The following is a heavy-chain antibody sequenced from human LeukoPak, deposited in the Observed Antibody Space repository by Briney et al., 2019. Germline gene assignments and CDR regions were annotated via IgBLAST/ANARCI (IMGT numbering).Heavy chain of an antibody. CDR3: AKNSVRSGYYYGY. CDR1: GFTFSAYA. Sequence: PGGSLRLSCAASGFTFSAYAMSWVRQAPGKGLEWVSSISSSGGSTYYADSVKGRFTIPRDNSKDTLYLQMNSLRAEDTAVYYCAKNSVRSGYYYGYWGQGTLVTVSS. D-gene: IGHD3-22*01. V-gene: IGHV3-23*01. CDR2: ISSSGGST. J-gene: IGHJ4*02.